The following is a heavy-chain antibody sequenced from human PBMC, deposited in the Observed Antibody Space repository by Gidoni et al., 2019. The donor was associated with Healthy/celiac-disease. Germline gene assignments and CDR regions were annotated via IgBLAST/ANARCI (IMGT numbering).Heavy chain of an antibody. CDR1: GFTFSSYA. J-gene: IGHJ4*02. CDR3: AKDLEGIAAAGWGGIDY. V-gene: IGHV3-23*01. Sequence: EVQLLESGGGLVQPGGSLRLSCAASGFTFSSYAMSWVRQAPGKGLEWVSAISGSGGSTYYADSVKGRFTISRDNSKNTLYLQMNSLRAEDTAVYYCAKDLEGIAAAGWGGIDYWGQGTLVTVSS. D-gene: IGHD6-13*01. CDR2: ISGSGGST.